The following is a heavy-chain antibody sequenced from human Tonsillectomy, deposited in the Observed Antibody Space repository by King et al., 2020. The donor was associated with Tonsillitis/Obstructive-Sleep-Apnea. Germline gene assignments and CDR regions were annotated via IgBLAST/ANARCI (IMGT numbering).Heavy chain of an antibody. CDR3: VKDISGSYFTADYYFDY. V-gene: IGHV3-43*02. D-gene: IGHD1-26*01. J-gene: IGHJ4*02. CDR1: GFTFDDYA. Sequence: VQLVESGGGVVQPGGSLRLSCAASGFTFDDYAMHWVRQAPGKGLEWVSLISGDGGSKHYADSVKGRFTISRDNSKNSLYLQMNSLTTEDTALYYCVKDISGSYFTADYYFDYWGQGTLVTVSS. CDR2: ISGDGGSK.